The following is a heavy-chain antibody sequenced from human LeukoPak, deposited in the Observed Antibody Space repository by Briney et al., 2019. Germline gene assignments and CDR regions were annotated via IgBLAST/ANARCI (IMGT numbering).Heavy chain of an antibody. Sequence: GGSLRLSCAASGFTFSSYGTHWVRQAPGKGLEWVAVIWYDGSNKYYADSVKGRFTISRDNSKNTLYLQMNSLRAEDTAVYYCAKDFLPYSSSSGGYFDYWGQGTLVTVSS. CDR2: IWYDGSNK. D-gene: IGHD6-6*01. CDR3: AKDFLPYSSSSGGYFDY. J-gene: IGHJ4*02. V-gene: IGHV3-33*06. CDR1: GFTFSSYG.